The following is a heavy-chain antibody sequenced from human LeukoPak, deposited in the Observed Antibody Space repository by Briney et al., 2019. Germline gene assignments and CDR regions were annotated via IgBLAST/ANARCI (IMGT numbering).Heavy chain of an antibody. CDR2: IWYDGSNK. V-gene: IGHV3-33*01. CDR3: ARVGSSSWYGDY. Sequence: GGSLRLSCAASGFTFSSYGMHWVRQVPGKGLDWVAVIWYDGSNKYHADSVKGRFTISGDNSKNTLYLQMNSLRAEDTAVYYCARVGSSSWYGDYWGQGTLVTVSS. J-gene: IGHJ4*02. CDR1: GFTFSSYG. D-gene: IGHD6-13*01.